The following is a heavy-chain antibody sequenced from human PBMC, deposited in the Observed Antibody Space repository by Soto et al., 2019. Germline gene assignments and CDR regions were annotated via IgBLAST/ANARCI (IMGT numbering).Heavy chain of an antibody. CDR3: ARRLQWLNYFDN. Sequence: SDTLSLICAVHVGTFRGYYGSWIRQPPGKGLEWIGEIDHSGNANYNPSLRSRVTMSLDMSKNQVSLRLTSVTAADTAVYYCARRLQWLNYFDNWGHATPVTVSS. V-gene: IGHV4-34*01. CDR2: IDHSGNA. D-gene: IGHD3-22*01. J-gene: IGHJ4*01. CDR1: VGTFRGYY.